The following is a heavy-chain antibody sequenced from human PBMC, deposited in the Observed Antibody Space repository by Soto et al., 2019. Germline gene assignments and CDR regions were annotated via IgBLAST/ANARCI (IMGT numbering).Heavy chain of an antibody. D-gene: IGHD3-10*01. CDR3: AKDTTMVRGVISYFDY. V-gene: IGHV3-23*01. J-gene: IGHJ4*02. CDR2: ISGSGGST. CDR1: GFTFSSYA. Sequence: GGSLRLSCAASGFTFSSYAMSWVSQAPGKGLEWVSAISGSGGSTYYADSVKGRFTISRDNSKNTLYLQMNSLRAEDTAVYYCAKDTTMVRGVISYFDYWGQGTLVTVSS.